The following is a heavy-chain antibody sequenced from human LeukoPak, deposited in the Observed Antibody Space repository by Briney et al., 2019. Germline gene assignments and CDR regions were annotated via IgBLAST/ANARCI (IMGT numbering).Heavy chain of an antibody. V-gene: IGHV4-39*07. Sequence: QSSETLSLTCTVSGGSISSSSYYWGWIRQPPGKGLEWIGSIYYSGSTYYNPSLKSRVTISVDTSKNQFSLKLSSVTAADTAVYYCAREPDILKYSYESSGYHVWGQGTLVTVSS. CDR2: IYYSGST. CDR1: GGSISSSSYY. J-gene: IGHJ4*02. CDR3: AREPDILKYSYESSGYHV. D-gene: IGHD3-22*01.